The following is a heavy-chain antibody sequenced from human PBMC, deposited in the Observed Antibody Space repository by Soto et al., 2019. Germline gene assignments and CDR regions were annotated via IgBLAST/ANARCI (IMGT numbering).Heavy chain of an antibody. D-gene: IGHD5-12*01. Sequence: SETLSLTCAVYGGSFSGYYWTWIRQRPGKGLEWIGYIYYSGSTYYSPSLKSRLSISLDTSKNQFSLRLSSVTAADTAMYYCARARLRAVYAFDIWGQGTMVTVSS. CDR1: GGSFSGYY. V-gene: IGHV4-31*11. J-gene: IGHJ3*02. CDR3: ARARLRAVYAFDI. CDR2: IYYSGST.